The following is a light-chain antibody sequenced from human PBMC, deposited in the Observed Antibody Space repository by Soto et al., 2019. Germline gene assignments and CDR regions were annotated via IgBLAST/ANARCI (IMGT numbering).Light chain of an antibody. Sequence: QSVLTQPPSASGTPGQRVTISCSGSRSNIGSNYVFWYQQLPGTAPKLLIYNNNQRPSGVPDRFSGSKSGTSASLAISGLRSEDEADYYCAAWDDSLSGPVFGGGTKLTVL. CDR1: RSNIGSNY. CDR3: AAWDDSLSGPV. J-gene: IGLJ2*01. V-gene: IGLV1-47*02. CDR2: NNN.